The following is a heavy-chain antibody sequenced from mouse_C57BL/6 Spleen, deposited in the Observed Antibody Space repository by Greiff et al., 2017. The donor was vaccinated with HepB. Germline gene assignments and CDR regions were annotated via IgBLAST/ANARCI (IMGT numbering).Heavy chain of an antibody. Sequence: VQLQQSGPELVKPGASVKISCKASGYAFSSSWMNWVKQRPGKGLEWIGRIYPGDGDTNYNGKFKGKATLTADKSSSTADMQLSRLTSEDSAVYFCGGSNYVGAMDYWGQGTSVTVSS. D-gene: IGHD2-5*01. CDR2: IYPGDGDT. V-gene: IGHV1-82*01. CDR3: GGSNYVGAMDY. J-gene: IGHJ4*01. CDR1: GYAFSSSW.